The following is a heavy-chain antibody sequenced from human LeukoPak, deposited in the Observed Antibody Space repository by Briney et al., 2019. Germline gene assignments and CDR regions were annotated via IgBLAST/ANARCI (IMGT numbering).Heavy chain of an antibody. CDR2: TRYDGTIK. Sequence: GGSLRLSCAASGFSFSNYGMHWVRQTPGKGLESVAFTRYDGTIKDYADSVKGRFTISRDNSKNTLYLQMSSLRAEDTAVYYCAKRAPYSSSSVYFDYWGRGTLVTVSS. J-gene: IGHJ4*02. CDR3: AKRAPYSSSSVYFDY. V-gene: IGHV3-30*02. CDR1: GFSFSNYG. D-gene: IGHD6-6*01.